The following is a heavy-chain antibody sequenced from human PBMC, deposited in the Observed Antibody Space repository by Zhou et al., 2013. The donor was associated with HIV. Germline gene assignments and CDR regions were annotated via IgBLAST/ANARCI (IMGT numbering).Heavy chain of an antibody. Sequence: QVQLVQSGAEVKKPGASVKVSCKASGYSFTRYDINWVRQATGQGLEWMGWMNPNSGNTGYAQKFQGRVTMTRNTSISTAYMELSSLRSEDTAVYYCARVPSWPAAIDYYYMDVWGKGPRSPSP. V-gene: IGHV1-8*01. CDR3: ARVPSWPAAIDYYYMDV. J-gene: IGHJ6*03. D-gene: IGHD2-2*01. CDR2: MNPNSGNT. CDR1: GYSFTRYD.